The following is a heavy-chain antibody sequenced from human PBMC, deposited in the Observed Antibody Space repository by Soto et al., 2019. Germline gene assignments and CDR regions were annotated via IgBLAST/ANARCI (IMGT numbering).Heavy chain of an antibody. V-gene: IGHV3-33*01. CDR1: GFTFSTYG. J-gene: IGHJ6*02. CDR2: IWYDGSNK. Sequence: QVQLVESGGGVVQPGRSLRLSCVASGFTFSTYGMHWVRQAPGKGLEWVAVIWYDGSNKEYADSVKGRFTISRDNSKNTLYLQMNSVRVEDTAVYYCARDFSYGMDVWGQGTTVTVSS. CDR3: ARDFSYGMDV.